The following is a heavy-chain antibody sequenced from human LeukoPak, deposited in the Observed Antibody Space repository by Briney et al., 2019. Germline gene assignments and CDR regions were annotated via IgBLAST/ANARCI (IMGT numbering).Heavy chain of an antibody. CDR1: GGSISTSNYY. J-gene: IGHJ6*03. CDR3: ARADYYYYMDV. V-gene: IGHV4-39*01. Sequence: SETLSLTCTVSGGSISTSNYYWGWIRQPPGKGLEWIGNIFYSGSTYYSPSLKSRVTISVDTSKNQFSLKLSSVTAADTAVYYCARADYYYYMDVWGKGTTVTVSS. CDR2: IFYSGST.